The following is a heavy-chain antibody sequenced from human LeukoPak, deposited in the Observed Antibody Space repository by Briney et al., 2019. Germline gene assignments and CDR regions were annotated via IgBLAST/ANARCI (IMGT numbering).Heavy chain of an antibody. J-gene: IGHJ4*02. CDR2: IRDSGAYG. CDR1: GFTFSNYA. D-gene: IGHD5-12*01. V-gene: IGHV3-23*01. Sequence: GGSLTLSCAASGFTFSNYAMGWVRQAPGKGLEWVSTIRDSGAYGFYADSVKGRFTISRDNSNNLVYLQMNNLRAEDTAEYYCAKGAYDYIEMGYFDYWGQGTLVTVSS. CDR3: AKGAYDYIEMGYFDY.